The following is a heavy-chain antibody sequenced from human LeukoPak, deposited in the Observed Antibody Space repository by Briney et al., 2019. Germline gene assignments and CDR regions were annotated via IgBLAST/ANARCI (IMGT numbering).Heavy chain of an antibody. D-gene: IGHD6-19*01. CDR2: IYDSGTT. V-gene: IGHV3-53*01. CDR1: GFTFSNAW. J-gene: IGHJ4*02. CDR3: ASRRSSGWYAY. Sequence: GGSLRLSCTASGFTFSNAWMSWVRQAPGKGLEWVSVIYDSGTTYYADSVKGRFLIFRDTSKNTVDLQMNSLRVEDAAVYYCASRRSSGWYAYWGQGTLVTVSS.